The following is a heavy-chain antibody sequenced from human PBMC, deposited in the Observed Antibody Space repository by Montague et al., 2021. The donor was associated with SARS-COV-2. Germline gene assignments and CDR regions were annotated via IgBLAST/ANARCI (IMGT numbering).Heavy chain of an antibody. CDR1: GFKFNNYA. V-gene: IGHV3-33*01. J-gene: IGHJ4*02. CDR2: IWADAYDQ. D-gene: IGHD4-17*01. Sequence: SLRLSCAAFGFKFNNYAMHWVRQAPNKGLEWVAVIWADAYDQYYADSVKGRFTISRDDSKNTLYLQMNSLRGDDTAVYYCSRGSYGESGRFDYWGQGTLVSVSS. CDR3: SRGSYGESGRFDY.